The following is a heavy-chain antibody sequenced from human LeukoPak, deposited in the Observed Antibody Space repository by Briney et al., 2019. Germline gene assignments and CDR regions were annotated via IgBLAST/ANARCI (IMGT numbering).Heavy chain of an antibody. J-gene: IGHJ4*02. CDR2: ISSSSSYI. D-gene: IGHD3-22*01. CDR3: ARIPWGDYYDSSGP. V-gene: IGHV3-21*01. CDR1: GFTFSSYS. Sequence: GGSLRLSCAASGFTFSSYSMNWVRQAPGKGLEGVSSISSSSSYIYYADSVKGRFTISRDNAKNSLYLQMNSLRAEDTAVYYCARIPWGDYYDSSGPWGQGTLVTVSS.